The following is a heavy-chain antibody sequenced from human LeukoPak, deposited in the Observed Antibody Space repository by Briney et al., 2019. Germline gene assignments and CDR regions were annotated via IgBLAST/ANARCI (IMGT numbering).Heavy chain of an antibody. CDR3: AKAWHYYGSGYFDY. CDR1: GFTFSSYG. J-gene: IGHJ4*02. CDR2: ISGSGGST. D-gene: IGHD3-10*01. Sequence: PGGSLRLSCAASGFTFSSYGMSWVRQAPGKGLEWVSAISGSGGSTYYADSVKGRFTISRDNSKNTLYLQMNSLRAEDTAVYYCAKAWHYYGSGYFDYWGQGTLVTVSS. V-gene: IGHV3-23*01.